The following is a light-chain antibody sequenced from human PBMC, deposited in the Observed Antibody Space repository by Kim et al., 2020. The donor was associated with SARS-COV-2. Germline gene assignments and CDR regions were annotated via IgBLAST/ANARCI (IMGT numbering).Light chain of an antibody. Sequence: GDSVTIICRASQCISSALGWYQQKPGRPPTLLIYDASNLHRAVSSRFTGRGSGTDFTLTISSLQTEDFSTYFCQKVNNYPITFGQGTRLEI. J-gene: IGKJ5*01. CDR3: QKVNNYPIT. CDR1: QCISSA. V-gene: IGKV1D-13*01. CDR2: DAS.